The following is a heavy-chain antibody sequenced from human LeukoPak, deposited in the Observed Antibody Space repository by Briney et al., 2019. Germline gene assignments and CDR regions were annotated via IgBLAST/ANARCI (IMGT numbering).Heavy chain of an antibody. CDR1: GFTFSSYA. J-gene: IGHJ5*02. V-gene: IGHV3-23*01. CDR2: ISGSGGST. CDR3: AKTQDSYGYRSGPNWFDP. Sequence: PGGSLRLSCAASGFTFSSYAMSWVRQAPGKGLEWVSAISGSGGSTYYANSVKDRFTISRDNSKNTLYLQMSSLRAEDTAVYHCAKTQDSYGYRSGPNWFDPWGQGTLVTVSS. D-gene: IGHD5-18*01.